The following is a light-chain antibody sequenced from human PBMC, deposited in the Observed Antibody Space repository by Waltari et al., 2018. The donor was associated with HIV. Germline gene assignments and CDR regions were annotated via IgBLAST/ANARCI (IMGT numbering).Light chain of an antibody. J-gene: IGLJ1*01. Sequence: QSVLTQPPSASGTPGQRVTISCSGSSSNVHWYQQFPGTAPNLLIYRNHQRPSGVPDRFSGSKSGTSACLAISGLQSGDEADYYCAAWDDSLSGYVFGAGTKVIVL. CDR1: SSN. CDR3: AAWDDSLSGYV. CDR2: RNH. V-gene: IGLV1-44*01.